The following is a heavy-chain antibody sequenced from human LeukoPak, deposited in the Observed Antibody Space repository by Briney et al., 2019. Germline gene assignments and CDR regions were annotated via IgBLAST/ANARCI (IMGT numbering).Heavy chain of an antibody. V-gene: IGHV3-21*01. D-gene: IGHD3-10*01. CDR1: GFTFSSYN. Sequence: PGGSLRLSCAASGFTFSSYNMNWVRQAPGKGLEWVSSISSSSSYIYYADSVKGRFTISRDNAKNSLYLQMNSLRAEDTAVYYCARVKKGSGSYYKGHYFDYWGQGTLVTVSS. CDR2: ISSSSSYI. J-gene: IGHJ4*02. CDR3: ARVKKGSGSYYKGHYFDY.